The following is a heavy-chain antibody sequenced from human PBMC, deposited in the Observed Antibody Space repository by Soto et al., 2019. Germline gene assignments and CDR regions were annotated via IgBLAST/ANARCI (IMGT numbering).Heavy chain of an antibody. Sequence: QVQLVQSGAEVKKPGASVKVSCKASGYTFTSYGISWVRQAPGQGLEWMGWISAYNGNTNYAQKLQGRVTMTRDTSTSTAYMELRSLRSDATAVYCCARDARGVFLHYWGQGTLVTVSS. CDR1: GYTFTSYG. J-gene: IGHJ4*02. CDR2: ISAYNGNT. V-gene: IGHV1-18*01. CDR3: ARDARGVFLHY. D-gene: IGHD3-16*01.